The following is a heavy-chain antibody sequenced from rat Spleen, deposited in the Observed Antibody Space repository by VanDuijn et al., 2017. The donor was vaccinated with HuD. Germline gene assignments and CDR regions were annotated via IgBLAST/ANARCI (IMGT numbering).Heavy chain of an antibody. D-gene: IGHD4-3*01. Sequence: EVQLVESDGGLVQPGRSLKLSCAASGFTYSNYVMAWVRQAPTKGLEWVASISTGGGNTYYRDSVKGRFTISRDNAKNTLYLQMDSLRSEDTATYYCAKDMSRGRGMDAWGQGVMVTVSS. CDR1: GFTYSNYV. CDR3: AKDMSRGRGMDA. CDR2: ISTGGGNT. V-gene: IGHV5S13*01. J-gene: IGHJ2*01.